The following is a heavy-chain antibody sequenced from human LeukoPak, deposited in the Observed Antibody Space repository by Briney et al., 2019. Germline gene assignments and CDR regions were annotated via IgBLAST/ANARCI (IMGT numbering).Heavy chain of an antibody. Sequence: GGSLRLSCAAPGFTFSSYEMNWVRQAPGKGLEWVSFISSSGSTIYYADSVKGRFTISRDNAKNSLYLQMISLRAEDTAFYYCASSRTERGYSFGYGYWGQGTLVTVSS. CDR3: ASSRTERGYSFGYGY. CDR2: ISSSGSTI. V-gene: IGHV3-48*03. D-gene: IGHD5-18*01. CDR1: GFTFSSYE. J-gene: IGHJ4*02.